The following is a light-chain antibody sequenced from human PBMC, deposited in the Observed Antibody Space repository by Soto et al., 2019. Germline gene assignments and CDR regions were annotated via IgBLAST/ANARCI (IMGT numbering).Light chain of an antibody. CDR3: QSYDSSLSGSHVV. V-gene: IGLV1-40*01. CDR2: SNS. Sequence: QSVLTQPPSVSGAPGQRVTISCTGSSSNIGAGYDVHWYQQLPGPAPKLLIYSNSNRPSGVSDRFSGSKSGTSASLAITGLKAADEADYYCQSYDSSLSGSHVVFGGGTKLTVL. J-gene: IGLJ2*01. CDR1: SSNIGAGYD.